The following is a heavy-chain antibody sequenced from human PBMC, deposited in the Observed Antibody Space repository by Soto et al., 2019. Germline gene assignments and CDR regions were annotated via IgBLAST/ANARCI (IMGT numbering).Heavy chain of an antibody. CDR1: GYSFTTYG. CDR3: AREGPAPYYYYGMDV. V-gene: IGHV1-18*01. J-gene: IGHJ6*02. Sequence: QVQLVQSGGEVKKPGASVKVSCKTSGYSFTTYGISWVRQAPGQGLEWMGWISGYNGNTNYAQKFQGRVTMTTDTSTSTACMELRSLRSDDTAVYYCAREGPAPYYYYGMDVWGQGTTVTVSS. CDR2: ISGYNGNT.